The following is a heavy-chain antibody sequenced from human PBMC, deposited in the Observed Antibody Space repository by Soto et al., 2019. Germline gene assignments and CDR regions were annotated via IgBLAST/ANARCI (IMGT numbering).Heavy chain of an antibody. J-gene: IGHJ3*02. Sequence: GGSLRLSCAASGFTFSSYSMNWVRQAPGKGLEWVSSISSSSSYIYYADSVKGRFTISRDNAKNSLYLQMNSLRAEDTAVYYCARAFNLLPVPDAFDIWGQGTMVTRLL. CDR1: GFTFSSYS. CDR3: ARAFNLLPVPDAFDI. V-gene: IGHV3-21*01. CDR2: ISSSSSYI.